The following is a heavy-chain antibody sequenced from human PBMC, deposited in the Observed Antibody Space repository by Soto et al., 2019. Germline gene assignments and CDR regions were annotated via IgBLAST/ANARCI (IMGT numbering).Heavy chain of an antibody. V-gene: IGHV3-21*01. D-gene: IGHD3-10*01. CDR2: ISSSGTYI. CDR1: GFTSNDYS. Sequence: SGGSLRLSXEASGFTSNDYSMDWVRQAPEKGLEWVSSISSSGTYIYYADSVKGRFAISRDNANNVMYLQMDTLRAEDTAVYYCVRAGHVFDVHYYGMDLWGQGTTVTVSS. J-gene: IGHJ6*02. CDR3: VRAGHVFDVHYYGMDL.